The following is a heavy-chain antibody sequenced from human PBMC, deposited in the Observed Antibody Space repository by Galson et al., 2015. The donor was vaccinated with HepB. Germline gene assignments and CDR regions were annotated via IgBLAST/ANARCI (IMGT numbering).Heavy chain of an antibody. CDR3: ARDHKWIRGFIRADGPADY. V-gene: IGHV3-7*03. D-gene: IGHD3-10*01. J-gene: IGHJ4*02. CDR2: IKQDGSEK. CDR1: GFTFSSYW. Sequence: SLRLSCAASGFTFSSYWMSWVRQAPGKGLEWVANIKQDGSEKDYVDSVKGRFTISRDNAKKSLYLQMNSLRAEDTAVYYCARDHKWIRGFIRADGPADYWGQGTLVTVSS.